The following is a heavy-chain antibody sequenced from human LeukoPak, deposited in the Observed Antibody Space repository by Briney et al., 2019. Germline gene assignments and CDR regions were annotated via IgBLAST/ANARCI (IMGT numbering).Heavy chain of an antibody. V-gene: IGHV4-4*02. J-gene: IGHJ4*02. CDR2: IYHSGST. CDR1: GGSISSSNW. CDR3: ARGVTMVRGAYSRDY. Sequence: PSETLSLTCAVSGGSISSSNWWSWVRQPPGKGLEWIGEIYHSGSTNYNPSLKSRVTISVDKSKNQFSLKLSSVTAADTAVYYCARGVTMVRGAYSRDYWGQGTLVTVSS. D-gene: IGHD3-10*01.